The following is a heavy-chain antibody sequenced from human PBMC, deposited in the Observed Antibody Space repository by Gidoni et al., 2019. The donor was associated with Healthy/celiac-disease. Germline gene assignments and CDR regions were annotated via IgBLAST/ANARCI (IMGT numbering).Heavy chain of an antibody. V-gene: IGHV4-4*07. CDR1: GCPISSYY. Sequence: QVQLQASGPGLVKPSETLSLTCTVSGCPISSYYWSWIRQPAGKGLEWIGRIYTSGSTNYNPSLKSRVTMSVDTSKNQFSLRLSSVTAADTAVYYCARDRYSSSSQGRGWFDPWGQGTLVTVSS. D-gene: IGHD6-6*01. CDR2: IYTSGST. CDR3: ARDRYSSSSQGRGWFDP. J-gene: IGHJ5*02.